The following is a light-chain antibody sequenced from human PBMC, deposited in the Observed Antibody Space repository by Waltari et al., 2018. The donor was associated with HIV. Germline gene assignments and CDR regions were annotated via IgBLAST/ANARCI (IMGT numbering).Light chain of an antibody. CDR1: SSDVGGYNY. V-gene: IGLV2-14*01. CDR2: GVS. Sequence: QSALTQPASVSGSPGQSITISCTGTSSDVGGYNYVSWYQQHPGKAPKLMIYGVSRRPSGVSNRFSGSKSCNTASLTISGLQAEDEADYYCSSYTSSSTVVFGGVTKLTVL. CDR3: SSYTSSSTVV. J-gene: IGLJ2*01.